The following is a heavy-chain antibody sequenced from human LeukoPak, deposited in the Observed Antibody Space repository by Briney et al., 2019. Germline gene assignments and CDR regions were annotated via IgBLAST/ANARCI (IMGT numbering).Heavy chain of an antibody. CDR2: IAGSGNTK. D-gene: IGHD2-15*01. J-gene: IGHJ3*02. CDR1: GFSFSAYE. V-gene: IGHV3-48*03. Sequence: GGSLRLSCAASGFSFSAYEMVWVRQAPGMGLEWTSYIAGSGNTKYYLDSVNGRFSISRDNAKNSLYLQMNRLRAEDTAIYYCASAICSRGSCYSLVTFDMWGQGAMVTVSS. CDR3: ASAICSRGSCYSLVTFDM.